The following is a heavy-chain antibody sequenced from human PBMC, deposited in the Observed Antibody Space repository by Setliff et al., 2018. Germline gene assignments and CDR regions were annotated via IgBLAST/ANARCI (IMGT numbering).Heavy chain of an antibody. D-gene: IGHD3-10*01. Sequence: TSETLSLTCAVYGGSFSGYYWSWIRQPPGKGLEWIGEINHSGSTNYNPSVKSRVTMSVDTSKNQFSLKLSSVTAADTAVYYCASSGIRDWYFDLWGRGTLVTVSS. CDR3: ASSGIRDWYFDL. V-gene: IGHV4-34*01. J-gene: IGHJ2*01. CDR2: INHSGST. CDR1: GGSFSGYY.